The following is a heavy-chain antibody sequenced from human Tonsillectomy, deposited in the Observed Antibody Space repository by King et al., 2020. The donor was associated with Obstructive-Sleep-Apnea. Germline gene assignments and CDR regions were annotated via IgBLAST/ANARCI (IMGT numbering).Heavy chain of an antibody. Sequence: QLVQSGGGVVQPGRSLRLSCAGSGFTFSSYAMHWVRQAPGKGLEWVAVISKDGSNEYYADSVKGRFTLSRDNSKNTLSLQMNSLRPEDTAAYYCARDVGGFGDYSSYGIDVWGQGTTVTVSS. CDR3: ARDVGGFGDYSSYGIDV. V-gene: IGHV3-30*04. CDR2: ISKDGSNE. CDR1: GFTFSSYA. J-gene: IGHJ6*02. D-gene: IGHD4-11*01.